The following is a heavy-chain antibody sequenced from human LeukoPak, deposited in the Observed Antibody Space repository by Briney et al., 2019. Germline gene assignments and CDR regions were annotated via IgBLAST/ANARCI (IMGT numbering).Heavy chain of an antibody. CDR3: ARGEYSSSSYPTDAFDI. J-gene: IGHJ3*02. CDR1: GYTFTSYG. V-gene: IGHV1-18*01. CDR2: ISAYNGNT. Sequence: EASVKVSCKASGYTFTSYGISWVRQAPGQGLEWMGWISAYNGNTNYAQKLQGRVTMTTDTSTSTAYMELRSLRSDDTAVYYCARGEYSSSSYPTDAFDIWGQGTMVTVSS. D-gene: IGHD6-6*01.